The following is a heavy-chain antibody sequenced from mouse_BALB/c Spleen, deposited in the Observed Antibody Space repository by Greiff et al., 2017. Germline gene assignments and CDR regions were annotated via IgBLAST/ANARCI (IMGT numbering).Heavy chain of an antibody. CDR3: ARGYYGSSFYWYFDV. CDR2: IWGDGST. J-gene: IGHJ1*01. Sequence: QVQLKESGPGLVAPSQSLSITCTVSGFSLTGYGVNWVRQPPGKGLEWLGMIWGDGSTDYNSALKSRLSISKDNSKSQVFLKMNSLQTDDTARYYCARGYYGSSFYWYFDVWGAGTTVTVSS. V-gene: IGHV2-6-7*01. D-gene: IGHD1-1*01. CDR1: GFSLTGYG.